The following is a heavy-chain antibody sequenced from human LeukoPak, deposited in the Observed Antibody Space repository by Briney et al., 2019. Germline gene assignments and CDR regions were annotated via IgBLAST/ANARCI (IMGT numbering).Heavy chain of an antibody. Sequence: PGGSLRLSCAASGFTFSSYWMSWVRQAPGKGLEWVANIKQEGSEKYYVDSVKGRFTISRDNAKNSLYLQMNSLRAEDTAVYYCARDRRGYSYGYTSDYWGQGTLVTVSS. CDR2: IKQEGSEK. J-gene: IGHJ4*02. CDR1: GFTFSSYW. D-gene: IGHD5-18*01. V-gene: IGHV3-7*01. CDR3: ARDRRGYSYGYTSDY.